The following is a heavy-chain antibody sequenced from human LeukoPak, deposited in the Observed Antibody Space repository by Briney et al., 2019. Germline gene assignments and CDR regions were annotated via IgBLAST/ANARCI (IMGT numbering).Heavy chain of an antibody. Sequence: GGSLRLSCAASAFTFSGSAMHWVRQASGKGLEWVGRIRSKANSYATAYAASVKGRFTISRDDSKNTAYLQMNSLKTEDTAVYYCTRDWDLSTKQYKYYFDYWGQGTLVTVSS. CDR3: TRDWDLSTKQYKYYFDY. V-gene: IGHV3-73*01. CDR2: IRSKANSYAT. J-gene: IGHJ4*02. CDR1: AFTFSGSA. D-gene: IGHD1-1*01.